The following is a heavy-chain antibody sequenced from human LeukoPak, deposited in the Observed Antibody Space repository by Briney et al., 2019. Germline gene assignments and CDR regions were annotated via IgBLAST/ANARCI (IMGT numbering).Heavy chain of an antibody. CDR1: GGAFSGYY. CDR3: ARGSRNYNNYEGADY. CDR2: INHGGDT. J-gene: IGHJ4*02. D-gene: IGHD4-11*01. V-gene: IGHV4-34*01. Sequence: KPSETLSLTCAVYGGAFSGYYWSWIRQPPGKGLEWIGEINHGGDTKYNPSLKSRVSMSVDVSKDQFSLKLTSLTAADAAVYYCARGSRNYNNYEGADYWGQGTLVTVSS.